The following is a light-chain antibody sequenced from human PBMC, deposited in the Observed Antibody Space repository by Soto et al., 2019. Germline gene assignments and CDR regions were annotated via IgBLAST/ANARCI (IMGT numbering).Light chain of an antibody. CDR2: GAS. V-gene: IGKV3-20*01. J-gene: IGKJ1*01. Sequence: IVMTLSPSTLSVSTGERATLSCRASQSVTSNYLAWYQQKPGQAPRLLIFGASIRATGLPDRFSGSGSGTDFTLTISRLEPEDFAVYHCQQYGSSPPTFGQGTKVDIK. CDR3: QQYGSSPPT. CDR1: QSVTSNY.